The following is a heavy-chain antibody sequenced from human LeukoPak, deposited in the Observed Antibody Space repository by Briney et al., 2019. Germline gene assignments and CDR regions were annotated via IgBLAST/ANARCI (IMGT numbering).Heavy chain of an antibody. D-gene: IGHD3-22*01. CDR2: IYSGGST. J-gene: IGHJ4*02. Sequence: GGSLRLSCAASGFTVSSNYMSWVRQAPGKGLEWASVIYSGGSTYYADSVKGRFTISRDNSKNTLYLQMNSLRAEDTAVYYCARKYYYDSSGYSYYFDYWGQGTLVTVSS. CDR3: ARKYYYDSSGYSYYFDY. V-gene: IGHV3-53*01. CDR1: GFTVSSNY.